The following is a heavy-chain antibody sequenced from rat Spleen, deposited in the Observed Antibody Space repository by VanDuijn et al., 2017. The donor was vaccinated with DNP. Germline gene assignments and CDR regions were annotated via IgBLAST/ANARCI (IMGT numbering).Heavy chain of an antibody. CDR1: GFTFSDYN. V-gene: IGHV5S10*01. CDR2: ITYDGGSRT. D-gene: IGHD1-2*01. CDR3: ARGSSSIYWYFDF. J-gene: IGHJ1*01. Sequence: EVQLVESGENLVRPGGSLKLSCVVSGFTFSDYNMAWVRQAPKRGLEWVATITYDGGSRTYYRDSVKGRFTVSRDNAKSTLYLQMDSLTSEDTATYYCARGSSSIYWYFDFWGPGTMVTVSS.